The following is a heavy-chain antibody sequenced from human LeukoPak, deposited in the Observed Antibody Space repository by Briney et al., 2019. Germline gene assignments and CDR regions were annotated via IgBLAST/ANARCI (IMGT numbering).Heavy chain of an antibody. J-gene: IGHJ2*01. D-gene: IGHD2-2*01. V-gene: IGHV3-23*01. CDR1: GFTFSTYA. Sequence: GGSLRLSCTASGFTFSTYAMMWVRQIPGKGLEWVSAITAGSGNTVYADSVKGRFTISRDDSKHTLFLQMNSLRVEDTAVYYCVVVLVPAAVWQFDYWGRGALVTVSS. CDR2: ITAGSGNT. CDR3: VVVLVPAAVWQFDY.